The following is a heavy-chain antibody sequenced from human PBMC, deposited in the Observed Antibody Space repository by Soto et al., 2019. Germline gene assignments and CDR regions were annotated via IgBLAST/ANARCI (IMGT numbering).Heavy chain of an antibody. J-gene: IGHJ6*02. V-gene: IGHV3-21*01. CDR2: ISSSSSYI. CDR3: AGDVPRGGSETYYYYGMDV. D-gene: IGHD3-10*01. Sequence: GGSLSLSCAASGFTFSSYSMSWVRQAPGKGLEWVSSISSSSSYIYYADSVKGRFTISRDNAKNSLYLQMNSLRAEDTAVYYCAGDVPRGGSETYYYYGMDVWGQGTTVTVSS. CDR1: GFTFSSYS.